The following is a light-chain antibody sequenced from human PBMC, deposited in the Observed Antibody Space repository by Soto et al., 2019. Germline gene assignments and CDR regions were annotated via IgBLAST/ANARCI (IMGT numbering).Light chain of an antibody. CDR1: QSIGSW. Sequence: DIQMTQSPSTLSASVGDRVTITCRASQSIGSWLAWYLQKPGKAPNLLIYKASSLESGVPSRFSGSGSGTEFTLTINSLQPDDFATYYCQQYNSYPYTFGQGTKLEIK. CDR2: KAS. J-gene: IGKJ2*01. CDR3: QQYNSYPYT. V-gene: IGKV1-5*03.